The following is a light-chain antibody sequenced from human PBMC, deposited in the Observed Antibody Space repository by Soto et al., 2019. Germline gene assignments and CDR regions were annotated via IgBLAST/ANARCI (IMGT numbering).Light chain of an antibody. V-gene: IGLV1-44*01. CDR3: AAWDDSLNAVI. CDR2: TNV. CDR1: ISNVGGNR. Sequence: QAVVIQPPSASGTPGQRVTISCSGTISNVGGNRVNWFQQLPVTAPKLLIYTNVQRPSGVPDRFSGSKSGTSASLAISGLQPEDEAEYYCAAWDDSLNAVIFGGGTKLTVL. J-gene: IGLJ2*01.